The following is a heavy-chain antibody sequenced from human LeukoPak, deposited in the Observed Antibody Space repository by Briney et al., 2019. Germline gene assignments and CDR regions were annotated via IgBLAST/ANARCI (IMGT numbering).Heavy chain of an antibody. CDR3: ARGWYFDL. V-gene: IGHV4-59*01. CDR2: IYYSGST. CDR1: GGSNSSYY. J-gene: IGHJ2*01. Sequence: KPSETLSLTCTVSGGSNSSYYWSWIRQPPGKGLEWIGYIYYSGSTNYNPSLKSRVTISVDTSKNQFSLKLSSVTAADTAVYYCARGWYFDLWGRGTLVTVSS.